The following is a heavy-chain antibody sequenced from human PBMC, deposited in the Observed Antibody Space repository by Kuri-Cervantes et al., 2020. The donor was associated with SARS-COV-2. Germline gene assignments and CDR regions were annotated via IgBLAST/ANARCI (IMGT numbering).Heavy chain of an antibody. V-gene: IGHV4-34*01. CDR1: GGSFSGYY. CDR3: ARETGYYDFWSGYFDY. D-gene: IGHD3-3*01. CDR2: INHSGST. J-gene: IGHJ4*02. Sequence: SQTLSLTCAVYGGSFSGYYWSWIRQPPGKGLEWTGEINHSGSTNYNPSLKSRVTISVDTSKNQFSLKLSSVTAADTAVYYCARETGYYDFWSGYFDYWGQGTLVTVSS.